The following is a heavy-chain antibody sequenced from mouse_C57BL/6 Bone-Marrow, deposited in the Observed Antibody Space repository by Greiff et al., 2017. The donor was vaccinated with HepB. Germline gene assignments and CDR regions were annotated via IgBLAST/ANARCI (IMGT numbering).Heavy chain of an antibody. V-gene: IGHV1-52*01. CDR1: GYTFTSYW. CDR3: ARIAQATGAMDY. CDR2: IDPSDSET. D-gene: IGHD3-2*02. Sequence: QVQLQHPGAELVRPGSSVKLSCKASGYTFTSYWMHWVKQRPIQGLEWIGNIDPSDSETHYNQKFKDKATLTVDKSSSTAYMQLSSLTSEDSAVYYCARIAQATGAMDYWGQGTSVTVSS. J-gene: IGHJ4*01.